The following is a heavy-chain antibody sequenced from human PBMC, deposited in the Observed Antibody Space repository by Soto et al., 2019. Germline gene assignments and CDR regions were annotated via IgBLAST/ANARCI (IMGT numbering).Heavy chain of an antibody. CDR3: ASLNGGRFLDKGDY. V-gene: IGHV4-34*01. J-gene: IGHJ4*02. Sequence: QVQLHQWGAGLLKPSETLSLTCGVYNGSFMGYYWTWVRQPPGKGLGWIGEINHFGNPNYNPSLKSRVAISIDTSKHQFSLSLRSLTAADTAVYYCASLNGGRFLDKGDYWGQGILVTVSS. CDR1: NGSFMGYY. CDR2: INHFGNP. D-gene: IGHD3-3*01.